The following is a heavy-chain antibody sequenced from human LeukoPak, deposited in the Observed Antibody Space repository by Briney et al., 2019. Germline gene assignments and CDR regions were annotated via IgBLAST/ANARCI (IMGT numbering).Heavy chain of an antibody. CDR3: ARALGETRWNYYGMDV. J-gene: IGHJ6*02. CDR1: GFTFSSYW. CDR2: INSDGSST. Sequence: GGSLRLSCAASGFTFSSYWMHWVLQAPGKGLVWVSRINSDGSSTSYADSVKGRFTISRDNAKNTLYLQMNSLRAEDTAVYYCARALGETRWNYYGMDVWGQGTTVTVSS. V-gene: IGHV3-74*01. D-gene: IGHD3-10*01.